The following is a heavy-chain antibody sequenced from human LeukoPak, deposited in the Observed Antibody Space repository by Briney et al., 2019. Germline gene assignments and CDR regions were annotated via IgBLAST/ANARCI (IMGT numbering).Heavy chain of an antibody. CDR3: ARGYGHYYGSGSYSWFDP. CDR1: GYSISSGYY. D-gene: IGHD3-10*01. V-gene: IGHV4-38-2*02. CDR2: IYHSGST. J-gene: IGHJ5*02. Sequence: SETLSLTCTVSGYSISSGYYWGWIRQPPGKGLEWIGSIYHSGSTYYNPSLKSRVTISVDTSKNQFSLKLSSVTAADTAVYYCARGYGHYYGSGSYSWFDPWGQGTLVTVSS.